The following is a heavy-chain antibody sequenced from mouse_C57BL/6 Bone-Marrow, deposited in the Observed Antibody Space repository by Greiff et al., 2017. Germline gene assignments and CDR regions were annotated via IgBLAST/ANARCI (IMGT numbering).Heavy chain of an antibody. CDR1: GYSFTDYN. CDR2: INPNYGTT. Sequence: VQLQQSGPELVKPGASVKISCKASGYSFTDYNMNWVKQSNGKSLEWIGVINPNYGTTSYNQKFKGKATLTVDQSSSTAYMQLNSLTSEDSAVYYCAGLLLRSYYYAMDYWGQGTSVTVSS. D-gene: IGHD1-1*01. J-gene: IGHJ4*01. V-gene: IGHV1-39*01. CDR3: AGLLLRSYYYAMDY.